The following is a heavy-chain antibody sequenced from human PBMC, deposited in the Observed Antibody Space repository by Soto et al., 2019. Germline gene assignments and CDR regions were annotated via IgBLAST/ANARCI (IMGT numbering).Heavy chain of an antibody. V-gene: IGHV4-34*01. CDR3: ATHKPNYYYYGLDV. J-gene: IGHJ6*02. CDR2: INHSGGT. CDR1: GGSFSVFY. Sequence: QVQLQQWGAGLLKPSETLSLTRGVYGGSFSVFYWTWIRQPPGKGLEWIGEINHSGGTNYNPSLKSRVTISIDTSKNQFSLKLTSVTAADTAVYYCATHKPNYYYYGLDVWGQGTTVTISS.